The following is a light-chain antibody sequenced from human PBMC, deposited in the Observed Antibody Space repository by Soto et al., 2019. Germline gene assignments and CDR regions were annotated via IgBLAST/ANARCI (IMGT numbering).Light chain of an antibody. Sequence: DIQMTQSPSALSASVGDRVTITCRASQSIKTWLAWYQRKPGRAPNLLIFGASRLQSGVPSKFSGSGSGTDFTLTISSLQPEDFAIYYCQQSYTTPSFGQGTRLEIK. V-gene: IGKV1-39*01. CDR3: QQSYTTPS. J-gene: IGKJ5*01. CDR1: QSIKTW. CDR2: GAS.